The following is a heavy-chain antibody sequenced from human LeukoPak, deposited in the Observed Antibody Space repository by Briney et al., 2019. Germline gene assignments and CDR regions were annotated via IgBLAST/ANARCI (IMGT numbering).Heavy chain of an antibody. CDR1: GFTGSSNY. Sequence: GGSLRLSCAASGFTGSSNYMSWVRQAPGKELEWVSVIYSGGSTYYADSVKGRFTISSDNSKNTLYLQMNSLRAEDTAVYYCASALWFEGAFDIWGQGTMVTVSS. V-gene: IGHV3-66*01. D-gene: IGHD3-10*01. CDR3: ASALWFEGAFDI. CDR2: IYSGGST. J-gene: IGHJ3*02.